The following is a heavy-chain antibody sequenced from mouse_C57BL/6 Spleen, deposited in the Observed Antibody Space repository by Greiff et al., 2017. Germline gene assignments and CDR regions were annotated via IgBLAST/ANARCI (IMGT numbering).Heavy chain of an antibody. CDR2: INPSTGGT. J-gene: IGHJ2*01. Sequence: VQLQQSGPELVKPGASVKISCKASGYSFTGYYMNWVKQSPEKSLEWIGEINPSTGGTTYNQKFKAKATLTVDKSSSTAYMQLKSLTSEDSAVYYCARRYCGSHWGQGTTLTVSS. D-gene: IGHD1-1*01. CDR3: ARRYCGSH. CDR1: GYSFTGYY. V-gene: IGHV1-42*01.